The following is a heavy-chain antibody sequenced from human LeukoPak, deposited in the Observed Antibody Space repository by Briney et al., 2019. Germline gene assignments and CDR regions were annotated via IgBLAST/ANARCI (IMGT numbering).Heavy chain of an antibody. CDR3: ARDYDHIWYN. CDR2: ISAYNGNT. J-gene: IGHJ4*02. V-gene: IGHV1-18*01. Sequence: GASVKVSCKTSGYTFASSGISWVRQAPGQGLEWMGWISAYNGNTYYAQNLQGRFTMTTDTSTSTASMELRSLRSDDTAVYYCARDYDHIWYNWGQGTLVTVSS. D-gene: IGHD6-13*01. CDR1: GYTFASSG.